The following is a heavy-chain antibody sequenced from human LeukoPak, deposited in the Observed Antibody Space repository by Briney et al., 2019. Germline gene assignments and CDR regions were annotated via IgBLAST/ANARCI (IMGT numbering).Heavy chain of an antibody. J-gene: IGHJ4*02. Sequence: PGGSLRLSCAACRFTFRNYWMHWVRQTPGKGLVWVSHINSYGSITDYADSVKGRFTISRDNAKNTLYLQMNSLRAEDTAVYYCVRGNYFDYWGQGTLVTVSS. V-gene: IGHV3-74*01. CDR2: INSYGSIT. CDR3: VRGNYFDY. CDR1: RFTFRNYW.